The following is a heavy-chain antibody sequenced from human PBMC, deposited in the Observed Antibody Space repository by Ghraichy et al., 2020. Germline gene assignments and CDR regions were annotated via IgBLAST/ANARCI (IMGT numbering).Heavy chain of an antibody. Sequence: ESLNISCAVYGGSFSGYYWSWIRQPPGKGLEWIGEINHSGSTNYNPSLKSRVTISVDTSKNQFSLKLSSVTAADTAAYYCARDSSGDVLGGADYWGQGTLVTVSS. D-gene: IGHD3-16*01. V-gene: IGHV4-34*01. CDR1: GGSFSGYY. CDR2: INHSGST. J-gene: IGHJ4*02. CDR3: ARDSSGDVLGGADY.